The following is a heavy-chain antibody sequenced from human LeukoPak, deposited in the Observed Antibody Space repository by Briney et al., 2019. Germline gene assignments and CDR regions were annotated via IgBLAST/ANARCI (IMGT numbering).Heavy chain of an antibody. Sequence: GGSLRLSCSASGFAFSRFAMTWVRHLPGKGLNWVSTISGNGHQTYYGDSVKGRFSVSRDNSRNILYLQMDSLRADDSALYYCAKDANYYDSSGFFIPFDYWGQGTLVTVSS. D-gene: IGHD3-22*01. CDR1: GFAFSRFA. J-gene: IGHJ4*02. CDR3: AKDANYYDSSGFFIPFDY. CDR2: ISGNGHQT. V-gene: IGHV3-23*01.